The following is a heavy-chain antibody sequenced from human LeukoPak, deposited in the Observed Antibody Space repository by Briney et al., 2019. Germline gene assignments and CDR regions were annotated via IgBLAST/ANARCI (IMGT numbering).Heavy chain of an antibody. J-gene: IGHJ4*02. CDR1: GFTFSSYA. CDR2: ISSNGGST. D-gene: IGHD3-3*01. Sequence: GGSLRLSCAASGFTFSSYALHGVGKPPGKGLEYVSAISSNGGSTYHANSVKRRFTISRDNSKNTLYLQMGSLRAEDMAVYYCARGYGVDYDFWSGYYSPYFDYWGQGTLVTVSS. V-gene: IGHV3-64*01. CDR3: ARGYGVDYDFWSGYYSPYFDY.